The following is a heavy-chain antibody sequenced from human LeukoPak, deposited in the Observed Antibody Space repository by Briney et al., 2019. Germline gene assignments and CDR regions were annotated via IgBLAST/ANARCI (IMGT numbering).Heavy chain of an antibody. D-gene: IGHD3-22*01. CDR2: ISAYNGNT. V-gene: IGHV1-18*01. CDR1: GYTFTSYG. J-gene: IGHJ6*03. Sequence: ASVKVSCKASGYTFTSYGINWVRQAPGQGLEWMGWISAYNGNTNYAQKLQGRVTMTTDTSTSTAYMELRSLRSDDTAVYSCARDVWDYYDRSGSMDVWGKGTTVTVSS. CDR3: ARDVWDYYDRSGSMDV.